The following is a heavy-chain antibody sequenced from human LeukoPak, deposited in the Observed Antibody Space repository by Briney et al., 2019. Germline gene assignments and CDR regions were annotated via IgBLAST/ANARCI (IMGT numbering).Heavy chain of an antibody. V-gene: IGHV3-23*01. CDR2: ISGSAGST. J-gene: IGHJ4*02. CDR3: ARDPSSDYYDSSGHFDY. Sequence: SGGSLRLSCAASGFTFSSYAMSWVRQAPGKGLEWVSAISGSAGSTYYADSVKGRFAISRDNAKNSLYLQMNSLRAEDTAVYYCARDPSSDYYDSSGHFDYWGQGTLVTVSS. D-gene: IGHD3-22*01. CDR1: GFTFSSYA.